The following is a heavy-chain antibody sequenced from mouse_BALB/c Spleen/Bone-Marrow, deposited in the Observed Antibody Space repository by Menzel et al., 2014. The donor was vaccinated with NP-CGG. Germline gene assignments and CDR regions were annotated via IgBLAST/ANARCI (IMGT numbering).Heavy chain of an antibody. CDR1: GFTFSSYA. Sequence: EVMLVESGGGLVKPGGSLKLSCAASGFTFSSYAMSWVRQTPEKRLEWVASISSGGNTYYPDSMKGRFTISRDNARNILSLQMSSLRSEDTAMYYCARGGELRPWFAYWGQGTLVTVSA. J-gene: IGHJ3*01. CDR2: ISSGGNT. D-gene: IGHD2-4*01. V-gene: IGHV5-6-5*01. CDR3: ARGGELRPWFAY.